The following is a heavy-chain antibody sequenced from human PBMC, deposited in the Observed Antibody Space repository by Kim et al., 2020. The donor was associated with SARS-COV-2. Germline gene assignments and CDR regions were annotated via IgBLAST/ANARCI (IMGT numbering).Heavy chain of an antibody. D-gene: IGHD5-12*01. CDR3: GRWGAITERPDSEIDY. Sequence: ASVKVSCKASGYTFGSYGINWVRQAPGQGLEWMGWINTYNADTYYAQKFQGRVTMTTDTSTNTASLEVRSLTSDDTAVYYCGRWGAITERPDSEIDYWGRGTLVTVSS. CDR1: GYTFGSYG. CDR2: INTYNADT. V-gene: IGHV1-18*01. J-gene: IGHJ4*02.